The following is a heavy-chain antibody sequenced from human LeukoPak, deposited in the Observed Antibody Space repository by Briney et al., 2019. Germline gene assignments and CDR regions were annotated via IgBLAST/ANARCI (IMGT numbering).Heavy chain of an antibody. D-gene: IGHD3-3*01. J-gene: IGHJ4*02. CDR3: AKDSPYYDFWSGYYGNLNFDY. CDR2: ISGSGGST. Sequence: PGGSLRLSCAASGFTFSSYAMSWVRQAPGKGLEWVSAISGSGGSTYYADSVKGRFTISRDNSKTTLYLQMNSLRAEDTAVYYCAKDSPYYDFWSGYYGNLNFDYWGQGTLVTVSS. CDR1: GFTFSSYA. V-gene: IGHV3-23*01.